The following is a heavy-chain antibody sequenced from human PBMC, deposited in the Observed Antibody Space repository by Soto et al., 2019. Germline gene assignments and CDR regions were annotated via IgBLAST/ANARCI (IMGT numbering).Heavy chain of an antibody. CDR1: GGSINDFAYY. CDR3: ARRERYYGSPGWFDP. CDR2: VYHNENT. J-gene: IGHJ5*02. D-gene: IGHD3-16*01. Sequence: SETLSLTCTVSGGSINDFAYYWGWIRQPPGKGLEWIGTVYHNENTYYNPSLKSRVTISVDTAKNQFSLKVTSVTAADTAIYFCARRERYYGSPGWFDPWGQGTLVTASS. V-gene: IGHV4-39*01.